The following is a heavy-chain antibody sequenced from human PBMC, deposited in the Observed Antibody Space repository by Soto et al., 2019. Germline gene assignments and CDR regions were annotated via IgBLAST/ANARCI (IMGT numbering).Heavy chain of an antibody. J-gene: IGHJ4*02. Sequence: QVQLVQSGAEVKKPGASVKVSCKASGYTFTSYGISWVRQAPGQRLEWMGWINPYNGNTNQAQKRQGRVSMTTDTSTDTAYRELRSLRFDVTGVNYGTRDWFGIDYWGRGNLVPVSS. D-gene: IGHD3-16*01. V-gene: IGHV1-18*01. CDR1: GYTFTSYG. CDR3: TRDWFGIDY. CDR2: INPYNGNT.